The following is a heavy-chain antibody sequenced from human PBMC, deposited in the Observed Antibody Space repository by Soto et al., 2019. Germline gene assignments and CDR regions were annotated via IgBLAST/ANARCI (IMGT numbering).Heavy chain of an antibody. Sequence: GGYLRLSCAASGFTFSNAWMSWVRQAPGKGLEWVGRIKRKSDGGTTDYAAPVKGRFTISRDDSKHTLYLQMNSLKTEDSAVYYCTISFMVYDSTGYYITIVDIWGQGTMVTVSS. V-gene: IGHV3-15*01. D-gene: IGHD3-22*01. CDR3: TISFMVYDSTGYYITIVDI. CDR1: GFTFSNAW. CDR2: IKRKSDGGTT. J-gene: IGHJ3*02.